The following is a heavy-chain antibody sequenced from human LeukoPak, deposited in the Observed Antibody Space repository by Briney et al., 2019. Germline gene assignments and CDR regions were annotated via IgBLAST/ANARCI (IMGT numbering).Heavy chain of an antibody. CDR1: GFTSSNYD. D-gene: IGHD5-24*01. CDR3: ARGEEKATITALDS. Sequence: GGSLRLSCAASGFTSSNYDMHWVRQAPGKGLEGVSAISSSSSYIYYADSINGRFTISRDNAENSLYLQMNSLRAVDTAVYFCARGEEKATITALDSWGQGTLVTVSS. CDR2: ISSSSSYI. J-gene: IGHJ4*02. V-gene: IGHV3-21*06.